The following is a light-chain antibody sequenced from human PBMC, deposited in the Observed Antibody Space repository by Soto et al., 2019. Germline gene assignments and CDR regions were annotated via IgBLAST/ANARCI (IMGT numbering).Light chain of an antibody. CDR2: DVS. J-gene: IGLJ1*01. V-gene: IGLV2-14*01. CDR1: SSDIGGFNY. CDR3: SSYTSSSLYV. Sequence: QSVLTQPASVSGSPGQSITISCTGTSSDIGGFNYVSWYQQHPGNVPKLMIYDVSHRPSWVSNRFSGSKSCNTASLTISGIQAEDEADYYCSSYTSSSLYVFGTGTKVTVL.